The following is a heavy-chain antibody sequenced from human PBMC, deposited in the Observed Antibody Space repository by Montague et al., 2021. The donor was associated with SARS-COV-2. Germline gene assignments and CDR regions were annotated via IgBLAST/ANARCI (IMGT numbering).Heavy chain of an antibody. CDR1: GGSISPYY. J-gene: IGHJ5*01. CDR2: IYYTGNT. Sequence: SETLSLTCTVYGGSISPYYWTWIRQPQGKGLEWIGYIYYTGNTKYKPSLKSRVTISVDTSKNQFSLNLKSVTAADTAVYYCARDRGRYFDSGSYNWLDSWGQGTLVTVSS. V-gene: IGHV4-59*01. CDR3: ARDRGRYFDSGSYNWLDS. D-gene: IGHD3-10*01.